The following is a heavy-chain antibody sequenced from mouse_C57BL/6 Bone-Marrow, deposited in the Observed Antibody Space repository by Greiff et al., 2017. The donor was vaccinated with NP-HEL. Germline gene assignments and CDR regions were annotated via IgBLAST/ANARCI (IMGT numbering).Heavy chain of an antibody. Sequence: EVQRVESGGDLVKPGGSLKLSCAASGFTFSSYGMSWVRQTPDKRLEWVATISSGGSYTYYPDSVKGRFTISRDNAKNTLYLQMSSLKSEDTAMYYCARQHYSNGDAMDYWGQGTSVTVSS. CDR1: GFTFSSYG. V-gene: IGHV5-6*01. D-gene: IGHD2-5*01. CDR2: ISSGGSYT. CDR3: ARQHYSNGDAMDY. J-gene: IGHJ4*01.